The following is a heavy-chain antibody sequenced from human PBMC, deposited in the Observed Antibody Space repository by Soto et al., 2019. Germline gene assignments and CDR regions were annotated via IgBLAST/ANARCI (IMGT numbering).Heavy chain of an antibody. CDR3: ARGGGRAARQEYYYGMDV. Sequence: GASVKVSCKASGGTFSSYAISWVRQAPGQGLEWMGGIIPIFGTANYAQKFQGRVTIAADESTSTAYMELSSLRSEDTAVYYCARGGGRAARQEYYYGMDVWGQGTTVTVSS. CDR2: IIPIFGTA. CDR1: GGTFSSYA. D-gene: IGHD6-6*01. V-gene: IGHV1-69*13. J-gene: IGHJ6*02.